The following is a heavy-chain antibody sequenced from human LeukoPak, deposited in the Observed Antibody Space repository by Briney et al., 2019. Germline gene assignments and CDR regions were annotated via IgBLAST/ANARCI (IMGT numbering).Heavy chain of an antibody. Sequence: GGSLRLSCAASGFTFSSYSMSWVRQAPGKGLEWVSYISSSSSTIYYADSVKGRFTISRDNAKNSLYLQMNSLRAEDTAVYYCARVMAMGYYDSSGPLPRRDYYYYYYYMDVWGKGTTVTISS. D-gene: IGHD3-22*01. CDR2: ISSSSSTI. V-gene: IGHV3-48*04. CDR3: ARVMAMGYYDSSGPLPRRDYYYYYYYMDV. CDR1: GFTFSSYS. J-gene: IGHJ6*03.